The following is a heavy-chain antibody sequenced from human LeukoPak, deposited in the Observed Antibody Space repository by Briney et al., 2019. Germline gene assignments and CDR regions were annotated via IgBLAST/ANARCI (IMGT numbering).Heavy chain of an antibody. Sequence: ASVKVSCKASGYTFTNYGISWVRQAPGQGLEWMGWISICNGNTDYAQKLRGRVTMTTDTSTSTAYMELRSLRSDDTAVYYCARITYDFWSGYYMPDDPWGRGTLVTVSS. D-gene: IGHD3-3*01. V-gene: IGHV1-18*01. CDR3: ARITYDFWSGYYMPDDP. J-gene: IGHJ5*02. CDR1: GYTFTNYG. CDR2: ISICNGNT.